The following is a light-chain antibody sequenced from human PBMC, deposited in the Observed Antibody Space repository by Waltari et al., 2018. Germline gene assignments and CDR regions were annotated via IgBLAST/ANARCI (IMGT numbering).Light chain of an antibody. CDR1: QSVSRA. J-gene: IGKJ1*01. CDR3: QHYVRLPAT. V-gene: IGKV3-20*01. Sequence: EIVLTQSPGTLSLSPGERATLSCRASQSVSRALAWYQQKPGQAPRLLIYGASSRATVIPDKFSGSGSGTDFSLTISRLEPEDFAVYFCQHYVRLPATFGQGTKVEIK. CDR2: GAS.